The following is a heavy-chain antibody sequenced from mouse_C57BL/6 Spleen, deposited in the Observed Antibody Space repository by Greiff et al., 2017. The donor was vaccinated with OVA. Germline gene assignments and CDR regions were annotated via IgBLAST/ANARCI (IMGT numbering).Heavy chain of an antibody. V-gene: IGHV5-9-1*02. CDR3: TRAYYDFAIDY. CDR1: GFTFSSYA. Sequence: EVQRVESGEGLVKPGGSLKLSCAASGFTFSSYAMSWVRQTPEKRLEWVAYISSGGDYIYYADTVKGRFTISRDNARNTLYLQMSSLKSEDTAMYYCTRAYYDFAIDYWGQGTSVTVSS. CDR2: ISSGGDYI. D-gene: IGHD2-4*01. J-gene: IGHJ4*01.